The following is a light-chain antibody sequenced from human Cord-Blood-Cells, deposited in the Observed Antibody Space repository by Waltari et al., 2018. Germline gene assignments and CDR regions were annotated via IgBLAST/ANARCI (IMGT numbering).Light chain of an antibody. Sequence: QLVLTQSPSASASLGASVKPTCTLSSGHSSYAIAWHQQQPEKGPRYLMKLNSDGRHSKGDGIPDRFSGSSSGAERYLTISSLQSEDEADYYCQTWGTGIQVFGGGTKLTVL. CDR3: QTWGTGIQV. V-gene: IGLV4-69*01. CDR1: SGHSSYA. CDR2: LNSDGRH. J-gene: IGLJ2*01.